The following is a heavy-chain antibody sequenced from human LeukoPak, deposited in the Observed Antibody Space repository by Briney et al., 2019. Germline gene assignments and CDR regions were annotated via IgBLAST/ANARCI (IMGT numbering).Heavy chain of an antibody. CDR1: GYTFTGYY. D-gene: IGHD2-21*02. Sequence: ASVKVSCKASGYTFTGYYMHRVRQAPGQGLEWMGWINPNSGGTNYAQKFQGRVTMTRDTSISTAYMELSRLRSDDTAVYYCASKYCGGDCYSNWFDPWGQGTLVTVSS. CDR3: ASKYCGGDCYSNWFDP. CDR2: INPNSGGT. J-gene: IGHJ5*02. V-gene: IGHV1-2*02.